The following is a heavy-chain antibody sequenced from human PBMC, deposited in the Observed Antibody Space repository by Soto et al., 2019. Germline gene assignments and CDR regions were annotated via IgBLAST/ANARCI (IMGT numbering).Heavy chain of an antibody. J-gene: IGHJ4*02. CDR2: INHSGST. CDR3: ARGGRIAVAGKGPALFDY. V-gene: IGHV4-34*01. D-gene: IGHD6-19*01. Sequence: SETLSLTCAVYGGSFSGYYWSWIRQPPGKGLEWIGEINHSGSTNYNPSLKSRVTISVDTSKNQFSRKLSSVTAADTAVYYCARGGRIAVAGKGPALFDYWGQGTLVTVSS. CDR1: GGSFSGYY.